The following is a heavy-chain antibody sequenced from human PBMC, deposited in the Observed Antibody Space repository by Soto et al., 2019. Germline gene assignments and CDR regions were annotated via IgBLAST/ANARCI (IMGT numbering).Heavy chain of an antibody. V-gene: IGHV3-30*18. CDR1: GFTFSSYG. CDR3: AKSAPDIVVVPAAISPYYYYYMDV. D-gene: IGHD2-2*01. Sequence: GGSLRLSCAASGFTFSSYGMHWVRQAPGKGLEWVAVISYDGSNKYYADSVKGRFTISRDNSKNTLYLQMNSLRAEDTAVYYCAKSAPDIVVVPAAISPYYYYYMDVWGKGTTVTVSS. CDR2: ISYDGSNK. J-gene: IGHJ6*03.